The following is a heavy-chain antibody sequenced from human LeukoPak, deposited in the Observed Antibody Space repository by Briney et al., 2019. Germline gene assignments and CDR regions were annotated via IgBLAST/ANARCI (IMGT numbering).Heavy chain of an antibody. D-gene: IGHD5-12*01. V-gene: IGHV1-18*01. Sequence: ASVKVSCKASGGTFSSYGISWERQAPGQGLEWMGWISAYNGNTNNGQKVEGRVTMTTDTSTSTAYMELRSLRSDDTAMYYCARAGKEWPRPYQYDGMDVWGQGTTVTVSS. CDR3: ARAGKEWPRPYQYDGMDV. CDR1: GGTFSSYG. CDR2: ISAYNGNT. J-gene: IGHJ6*02.